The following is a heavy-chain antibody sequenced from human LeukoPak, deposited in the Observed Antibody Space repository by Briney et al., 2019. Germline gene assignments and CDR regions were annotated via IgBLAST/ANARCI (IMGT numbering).Heavy chain of an antibody. CDR3: ARADTAVAVYYYYYMDV. CDR1: GYTFTGYY. CDR2: INPNSGGT. J-gene: IGHJ6*03. D-gene: IGHD6-19*01. Sequence: ASVKVSCKASGYTFTGYYMHWVRQAPGQGLEWMGWINPNSGGTNYAQKFQGRVTMTRDTSISTAYMELSRLRSDDTAVYYCARADTAVAVYYYYYMDVWGKGTTVTVSS. V-gene: IGHV1-2*02.